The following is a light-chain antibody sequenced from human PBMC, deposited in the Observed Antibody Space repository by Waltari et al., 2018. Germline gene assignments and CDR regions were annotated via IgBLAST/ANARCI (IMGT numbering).Light chain of an antibody. Sequence: QSALTQPRSVSGSPGQSVTISCTGTSSDVGGYNYVSWYQQHPGKAPNLVIYDVSKRPSGVPDRFSGSKSGNTTSLTISGLQAEDEADYYCCAYAYFYWVFGGGTKLTVL. CDR2: DVS. CDR3: CAYAYFYWV. CDR1: SSDVGGYNY. J-gene: IGLJ3*02. V-gene: IGLV2-11*01.